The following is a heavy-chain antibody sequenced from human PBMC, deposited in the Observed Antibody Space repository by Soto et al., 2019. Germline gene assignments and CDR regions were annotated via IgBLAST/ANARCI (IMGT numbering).Heavy chain of an antibody. Sequence: EVQLLESGGALVQPGGSLRLSCAASGFTFSSYAMSWVRQAPGKGLEWVSAISASGGSTYYADSVKGRFTISRDNSKNTLYQQMNSLRAENTPVYYCAKTHSSAYAFDIWGQGTMVTVSS. CDR3: AKTHSSAYAFDI. J-gene: IGHJ3*02. D-gene: IGHD6-25*01. CDR1: GFTFSSYA. CDR2: ISASGGST. V-gene: IGHV3-23*01.